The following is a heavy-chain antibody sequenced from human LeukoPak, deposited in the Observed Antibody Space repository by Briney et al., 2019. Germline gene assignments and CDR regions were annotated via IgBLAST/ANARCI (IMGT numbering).Heavy chain of an antibody. Sequence: GSLRLSCAASGFTFSSYSMNWVRQAPGKGLEWVSYISSSSSTIYYADSVKGRFTISRDNSKNTLYLQMNSLRAEDTAVYYCARVGAYGYYYFDYWGQGTLVTVSS. J-gene: IGHJ4*02. V-gene: IGHV3-48*01. CDR2: ISSSSSTI. D-gene: IGHD5-18*01. CDR1: GFTFSSYS. CDR3: ARVGAYGYYYFDY.